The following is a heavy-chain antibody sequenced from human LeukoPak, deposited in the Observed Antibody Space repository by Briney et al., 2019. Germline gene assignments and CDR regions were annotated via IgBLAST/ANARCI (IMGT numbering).Heavy chain of an antibody. CDR1: GGPLSSSSYY. J-gene: IGHJ4*02. CDR3: ATLSRVDPYYFDY. Sequence: PSGNPSPTFTVSGGPLSSSSYYWGWVPPPPREGLGWVGSIYYSGSTYYNPSLKSRVTISVDTSKNQFSLKLSSVTAADTAVYYCATLSRVDPYYFDYWGQGTLVTVSS. D-gene: IGHD5-24*01. CDR2: IYYSGST. V-gene: IGHV4-39*07.